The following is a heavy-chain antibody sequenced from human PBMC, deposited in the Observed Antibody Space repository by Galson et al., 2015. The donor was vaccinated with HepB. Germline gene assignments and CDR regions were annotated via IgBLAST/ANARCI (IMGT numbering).Heavy chain of an antibody. D-gene: IGHD3-3*01. CDR1: GFTFSTYA. Sequence: SLRLSCAASGFTFSTYAMHWVRQAPGKGLEWVAVISYDGDNKYYADSVRGRFTISRDNAKNTLYLQMNSLRAEDTAVHYCATATWSGHLRLYYYYGMDVWGKGPTVIVSS. CDR2: ISYDGDNK. V-gene: IGHV3-30*04. CDR3: ATATWSGHLRLYYYYGMDV. J-gene: IGHJ6*04.